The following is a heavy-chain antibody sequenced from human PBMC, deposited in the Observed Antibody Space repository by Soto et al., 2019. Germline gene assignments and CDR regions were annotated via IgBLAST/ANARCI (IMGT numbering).Heavy chain of an antibody. J-gene: IGHJ4*02. Sequence: SSETLSLTCAVYDESFSEYYWTWIRQPPGKGLEWIGEIKRRGSTTYTPALKSRVIISVDTSKKQFSLNLTSVTAADTAVYYCAREYTYGSNFFDCWGQGARVTVAS. CDR1: DESFSEYY. D-gene: IGHD5-18*01. V-gene: IGHV4-34*01. CDR3: AREYTYGSNFFDC. CDR2: IKRRGST.